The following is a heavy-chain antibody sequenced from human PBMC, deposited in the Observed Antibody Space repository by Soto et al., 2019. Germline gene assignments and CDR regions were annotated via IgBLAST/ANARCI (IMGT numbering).Heavy chain of an antibody. V-gene: IGHV1-18*01. CDR3: ARGRGSGSRGFDP. Sequence: QVQLVQSGTEVKKPGASVKVSCKASGYTFTSYGISWVRQAPGQGLEWMGWINPFNGKTNYAQKFQGRVTMTTDTSTTTAYMELRNLRSDDTAVFYCARGRGSGSRGFDPWGQGTLVTVSS. D-gene: IGHD1-26*01. CDR2: INPFNGKT. J-gene: IGHJ5*02. CDR1: GYTFTSYG.